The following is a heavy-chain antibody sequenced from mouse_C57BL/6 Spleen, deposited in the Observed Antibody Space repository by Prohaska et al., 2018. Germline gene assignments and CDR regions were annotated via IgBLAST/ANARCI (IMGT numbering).Heavy chain of an antibody. Sequence: EVKLLQSGGGLVQPGGSLKLSCAASGIDFSRYWMSWVRRAPGKGLEWIGEIKPDSSTINYAPSLKDKFIITRDNAKNTLYLQMSKVRSEDTALYYCACPNWDWYFDVLGTGTTVTGSS. D-gene: IGHD4-1*01. J-gene: IGHJ1*03. CDR1: GIDFSRYW. CDR2: IKPDSSTI. CDR3: ACPNWDWYFDV. V-gene: IGHV4-1*01.